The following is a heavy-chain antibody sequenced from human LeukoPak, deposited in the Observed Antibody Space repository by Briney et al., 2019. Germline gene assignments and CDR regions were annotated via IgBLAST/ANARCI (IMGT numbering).Heavy chain of an antibody. CDR3: ARVSVVDYYYYGMDV. Sequence: GGSLRLSCAASGFTFSSYSMNWVRQAPGKGLEWVSSISSSSSYIYYTDSVKGRFTISRDNAKNSLYLQMNSLRAEDTAVYYCARVSVVDYYYYGMDVWGQGTTVNVSS. V-gene: IGHV3-21*01. CDR2: ISSSSSYI. J-gene: IGHJ6*02. CDR1: GFTFSSYS. D-gene: IGHD3-16*02.